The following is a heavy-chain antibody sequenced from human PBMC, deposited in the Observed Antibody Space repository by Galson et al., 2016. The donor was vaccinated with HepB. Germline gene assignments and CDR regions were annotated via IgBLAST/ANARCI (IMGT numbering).Heavy chain of an antibody. V-gene: IGHV3-53*01. J-gene: IGHJ3*02. CDR2: IFSGGYT. CDR3: AKVRDGYDWGAFDI. CDR1: GVTVSSNY. D-gene: IGHD3-16*01. Sequence: CAASGVTVSSNYMSWVRQAPGKGLEWVSVIFSGGYTYYADSVKGRFNTSRDNSENMVYLQMDGLRVEDTATYYCAKVRDGYDWGAFDIWGQGTMVSVSS.